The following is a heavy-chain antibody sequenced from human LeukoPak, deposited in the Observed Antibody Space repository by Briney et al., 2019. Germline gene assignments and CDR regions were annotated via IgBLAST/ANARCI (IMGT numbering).Heavy chain of an antibody. Sequence: GAPVKVSCKASGYTFTSYGISSVRQAPGQGLEWMGWISAYNGNTNYAQKLQGRVTMTTDTSTSTAYMELRSLRSDDTAVYYCARVGTIVVVPAAKSLDYWGQGTLVTVSS. D-gene: IGHD2-2*01. V-gene: IGHV1-18*01. CDR1: GYTFTSYG. J-gene: IGHJ4*02. CDR3: ARVGTIVVVPAAKSLDY. CDR2: ISAYNGNT.